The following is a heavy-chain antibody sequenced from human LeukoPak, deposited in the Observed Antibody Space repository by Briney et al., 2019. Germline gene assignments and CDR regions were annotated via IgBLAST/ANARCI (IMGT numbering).Heavy chain of an antibody. CDR3: AKEYTMVRGVIITYYYYGMDV. D-gene: IGHD3-10*01. CDR2: ISGSGGST. Sequence: GGSLRLSCAASGFTFTNYAMIWVRQAPGKGLEWVSAISGSGGSTYYADSVKGRFTISRDNSKNTLYLQMNSLRAEDTAVYYCAKEYTMVRGVIITYYYYGMDVWGQGTTVTVSS. V-gene: IGHV3-23*01. J-gene: IGHJ6*02. CDR1: GFTFTNYA.